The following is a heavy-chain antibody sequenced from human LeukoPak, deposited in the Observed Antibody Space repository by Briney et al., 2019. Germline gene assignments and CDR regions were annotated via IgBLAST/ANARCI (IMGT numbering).Heavy chain of an antibody. D-gene: IGHD3-22*01. CDR2: INPNSGGT. J-gene: IGHJ6*02. CDR1: GYTFTGYY. Sequence: GASVRVSCKASGYTFTGYYMHWVRQAPGQGLEWMGWINPNSGGTNYAQKFQGRVTMTRDTSISTAYMELSRLRSDDTAVYYCARDTYYYDSSGYYYYYYGKDVWGQGTTVTVSS. CDR3: ARDTYYYDSSGYYYYYYGKDV. V-gene: IGHV1-2*02.